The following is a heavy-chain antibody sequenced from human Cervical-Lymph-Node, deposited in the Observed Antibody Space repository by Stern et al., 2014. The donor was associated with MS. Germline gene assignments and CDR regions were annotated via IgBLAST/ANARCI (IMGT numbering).Heavy chain of an antibody. CDR3: ARDEDTSMLFDH. CDR1: GFTFSSYG. Sequence: VQLVESGGAVVQPGRSLRLSCAASGFTFSSYGMHWVRQAPGKGLEWVTVISYDGNHKYYAASVKGRFTISRDNSKNTLHLQMNSVTPDDTAIYYCARDEDTSMLFDHWGQGTLVTVSS. J-gene: IGHJ4*02. V-gene: IGHV3-30*03. CDR2: ISYDGNHK. D-gene: IGHD2-8*01.